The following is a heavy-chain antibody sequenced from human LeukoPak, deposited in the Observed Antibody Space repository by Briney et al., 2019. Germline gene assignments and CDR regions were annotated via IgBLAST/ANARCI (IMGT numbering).Heavy chain of an antibody. D-gene: IGHD1-1*01. J-gene: IGHJ4*02. CDR3: AKGDTSTWYNVDY. CDR2: IRYDGTNE. Sequence: PGGSLRLSCAASGFIFSTYGMHWVRQAPGKGLEWVAFIRYDGTNEYYKDSVKGRFTISRDNSNNILYLQMSGLRVEDTAVYYCAKGDTSTWYNVDYWGQRILVTVSS. CDR1: GFIFSTYG. V-gene: IGHV3-30*02.